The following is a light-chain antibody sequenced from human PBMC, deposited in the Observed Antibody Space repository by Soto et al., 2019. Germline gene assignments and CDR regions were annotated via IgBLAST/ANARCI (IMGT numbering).Light chain of an antibody. J-gene: IGLJ2*01. CDR1: SSDVGDYNF. Sequence: QSVLTQPASVSGSPGQSITISCTGTSSDVGDYNFVSWYQQHPGKAPKFMIYNVTSRPSGISNRFSGSESGNTASLTISGLQAEDEADYYCNSYTSSSPHVVFGGGTKLTVL. CDR3: NSYTSSSPHVV. V-gene: IGLV2-14*01. CDR2: NVT.